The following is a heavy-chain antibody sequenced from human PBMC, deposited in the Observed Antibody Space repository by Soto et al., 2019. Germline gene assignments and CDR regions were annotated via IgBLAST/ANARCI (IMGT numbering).Heavy chain of an antibody. D-gene: IGHD3-10*01. Sequence: GGSLRLSCAASGFTFRTYAMNWVRQAPGKGLEWISAISGSGSFTHYADSVRGRFTISRDNSQNQLYLQMNNLRGDDTAMYYCAKIPTGSGSSKFDYWGQGIQVTVS. J-gene: IGHJ4*02. CDR2: ISGSGSFT. CDR1: GFTFRTYA. V-gene: IGHV3-23*01. CDR3: AKIPTGSGSSKFDY.